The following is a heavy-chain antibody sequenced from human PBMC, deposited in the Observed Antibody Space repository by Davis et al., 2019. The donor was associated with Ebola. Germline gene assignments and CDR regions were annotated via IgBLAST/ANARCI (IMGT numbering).Heavy chain of an antibody. Sequence: MPSETLSLTCAVYGGSFSGYYWNWVRQFPGKGLEWIGEIHHGGSTDYNPSLKSRLAISVDTSKYHFSLKLSSVTAADTAVYYCARQYSSLGLGITGWGQGTLVTVSS. J-gene: IGHJ4*02. CDR1: GGSFSGYY. CDR2: IHHGGST. V-gene: IGHV4-34*01. D-gene: IGHD6-6*01. CDR3: ARQYSSLGLGITG.